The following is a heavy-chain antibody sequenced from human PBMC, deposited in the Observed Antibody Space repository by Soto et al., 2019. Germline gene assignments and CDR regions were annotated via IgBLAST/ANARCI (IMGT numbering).Heavy chain of an antibody. D-gene: IGHD5-18*01. J-gene: IGHJ4*02. CDR3: ARLYTYGYYYFDF. Sequence: PSETLSLTCTVSGDSISRGDYYWTWIRQHPGRGLEWIGYIYYSGSTLYNPSLQSRVTLSVDTSKTQVSLKLNSVTAADTAMYYCARLYTYGYYYFDFWGQGTQVTVSS. CDR2: IYYSGST. V-gene: IGHV4-31*02. CDR1: GDSISRGDYY.